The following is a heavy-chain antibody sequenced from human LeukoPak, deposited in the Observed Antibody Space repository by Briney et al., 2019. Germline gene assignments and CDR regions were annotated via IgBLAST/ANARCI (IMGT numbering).Heavy chain of an antibody. CDR1: GYTFTTYG. Sequence: ASVKVSCKASGYTFTTYGITWLRQAPGQGLEWMGWISAYNGDTNYAQKLQGRVTMTTDTSTSTAYMELRSLRSDDTAVYYCARDRTAARPNWFDPWGQGTLVTVSS. D-gene: IGHD6-6*01. CDR3: ARDRTAARPNWFDP. V-gene: IGHV1-18*01. J-gene: IGHJ5*02. CDR2: ISAYNGDT.